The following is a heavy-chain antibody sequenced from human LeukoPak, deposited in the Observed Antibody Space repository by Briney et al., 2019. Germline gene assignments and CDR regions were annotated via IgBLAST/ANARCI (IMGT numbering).Heavy chain of an antibody. Sequence: GGSLRLSCAASGFTFSGSAMHWVRQASGKGLEWVGRIRSKANSYATAYAASVKGRFTISRDDSKNTAYLQMNSVKTEDTAVYYCTRRSYCSSTSCYTLGFDPWGQGTLVTVSS. CDR2: IRSKANSYAT. J-gene: IGHJ5*02. D-gene: IGHD2-2*02. V-gene: IGHV3-73*01. CDR1: GFTFSGSA. CDR3: TRRSYCSSTSCYTLGFDP.